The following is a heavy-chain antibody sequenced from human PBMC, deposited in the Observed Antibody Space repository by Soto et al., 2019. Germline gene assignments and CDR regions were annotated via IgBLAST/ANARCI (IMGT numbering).Heavy chain of an antibody. V-gene: IGHV4-31*03. Sequence: QVQLQESGPGLVKPSQTLALTCTVSGDSISSGANYWSWIRQLPGKGLEWIGYTYYSGSTYYNPSLKSRVTISVDTSKNQFSLRLRSVTAADTAVYYCARDSRGDYSDNRNWFDPWGQGTLVTVSS. CDR3: ARDSRGDYSDNRNWFDP. CDR1: GDSISSGANY. J-gene: IGHJ5*02. CDR2: TYYSGST. D-gene: IGHD4-17*01.